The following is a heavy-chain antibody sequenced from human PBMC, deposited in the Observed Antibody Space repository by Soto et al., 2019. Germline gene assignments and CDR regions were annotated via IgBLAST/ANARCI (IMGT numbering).Heavy chain of an antibody. CDR3: ARQNILTGYSFEAFDI. CDR1: GYSFTSYW. D-gene: IGHD3-9*01. Sequence: GESLKISCKGSGYSFTSYWIAWVRQMPGKGLEWMGIIYPGDSDTRYSPSFQGQVTISPDKSISTAYLQWSSLKASDTVMYYCARQNILTGYSFEAFDIWGQGTMVTVSS. J-gene: IGHJ3*02. V-gene: IGHV5-51*01. CDR2: IYPGDSDT.